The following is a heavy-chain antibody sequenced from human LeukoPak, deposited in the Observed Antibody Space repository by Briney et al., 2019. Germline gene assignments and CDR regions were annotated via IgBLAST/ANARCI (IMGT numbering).Heavy chain of an antibody. CDR3: ARGGGDYPFDC. CDR2: IYSGGAT. J-gene: IGHJ4*02. V-gene: IGHV3-53*01. CDR1: GFTFSSYG. Sequence: GGSLRLSCAASGFTFSSYGMNWVRQAPGKGLEWVSVIYSGGATYYADSVKGRFTISRDNSKNTVYLQMNSLRAGDSAVFYCARGGGDYPFDCWGQGTLVTVSS. D-gene: IGHD4-17*01.